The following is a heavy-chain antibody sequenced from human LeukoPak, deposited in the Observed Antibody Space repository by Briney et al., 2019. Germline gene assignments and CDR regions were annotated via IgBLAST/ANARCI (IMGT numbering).Heavy chain of an antibody. Sequence: GGSLRLSCAASGFTFATYAMGWVRQAPGKGLEWVSAMSGSGEKAYYSESVSGRFTISRDNSKSTLFLQMNSLGAEDTALYYCTKDRYDTPYYFDYWGQGALVTVSS. CDR1: GFTFATYA. CDR3: TKDRYDTPYYFDY. CDR2: MSGSGEKA. D-gene: IGHD3-22*01. V-gene: IGHV3-23*01. J-gene: IGHJ4*02.